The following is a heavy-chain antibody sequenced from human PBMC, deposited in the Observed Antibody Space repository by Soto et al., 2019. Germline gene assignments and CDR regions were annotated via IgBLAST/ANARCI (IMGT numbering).Heavy chain of an antibody. CDR3: AKIPPGWGGEQLVLDY. CDR2: INSDGSTT. V-gene: IGHV3-74*01. Sequence: EVQLVESGGGLVQPGGSLRLSCAASGFTFSSFWMHWVRQAPGKGLVWVSRINSDGSTTSYADSVKGRFTISRDNAKNTLYLQMNGLRAEDTAVYYCAKIPPGWGGEQLVLDYWGQGTLVTVSS. D-gene: IGHD6-13*01. CDR1: GFTFSSFW. J-gene: IGHJ4*02.